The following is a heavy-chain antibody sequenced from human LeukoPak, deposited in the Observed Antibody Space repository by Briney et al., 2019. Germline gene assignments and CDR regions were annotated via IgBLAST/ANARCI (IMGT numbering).Heavy chain of an antibody. CDR1: GGSISSTSYY. Sequence: SETLSLTCTVSGGSISSTSYYWGWIRQPPGKGLEWIGSIYYSGNTYYNPSLKSRVTISVDTSKNQFSLKLSSVTAADTAVYYCATSYYYDSSGYYDWGQGTLVTVSS. CDR3: ATSYYYDSSGYYD. CDR2: IYYSGNT. V-gene: IGHV4-39*07. J-gene: IGHJ4*02. D-gene: IGHD3-22*01.